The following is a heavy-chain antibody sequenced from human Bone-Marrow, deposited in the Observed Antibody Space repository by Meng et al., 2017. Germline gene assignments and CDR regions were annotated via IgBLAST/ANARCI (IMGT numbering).Heavy chain of an antibody. V-gene: IGHV3-30*04. Sequence: GGSLRLSCAASGFTFSSYAMHWVRQAPGKGLEWVAVISYDGSNKYYADSVKGRFTISRDNSKNTLYLQMNSLRAEDTAVYYCARVYLGKYFDYWGQGTLVTVSS. CDR3: ARVYLGKYFDY. CDR1: GFTFSSYA. J-gene: IGHJ4*02. CDR2: ISYDGSNK. D-gene: IGHD7-27*01.